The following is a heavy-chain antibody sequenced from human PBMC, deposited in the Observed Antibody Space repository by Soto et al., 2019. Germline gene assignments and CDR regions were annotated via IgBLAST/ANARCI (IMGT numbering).Heavy chain of an antibody. J-gene: IGHJ6*02. CDR2: IYYSGST. V-gene: IGHV4-31*03. Sequence: PSETLSLTCTVSGGSISSGGYYWSWIRQHPGKGLEWIGYIYYSGSTYYNPSLKSRVTISVDTSKSQFSLKLSSVTAADTAVYYCARGGIVDTINYYYGMDVWGQGTTVTVSS. D-gene: IGHD5-12*01. CDR1: GGSISSGGYY. CDR3: ARGGIVDTINYYYGMDV.